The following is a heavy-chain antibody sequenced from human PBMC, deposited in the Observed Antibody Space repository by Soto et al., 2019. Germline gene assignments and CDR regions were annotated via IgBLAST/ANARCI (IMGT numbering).Heavy chain of an antibody. CDR1: GVSFSGYY. V-gene: IGHV4-34*01. CDR2: INHSGST. Sequence: QVQLQQWGAGLLKPSETLSLTCAVYGVSFSGYYWSWIRQRPGKGLEWIGEINHSGSTNYNPSLKSRVTISVDTSKNQFSLKLSSVTAADTAVYYCARGNITAAGRVFDYWGQGTLVTVSS. J-gene: IGHJ4*02. CDR3: ARGNITAAGRVFDY. D-gene: IGHD6-13*01.